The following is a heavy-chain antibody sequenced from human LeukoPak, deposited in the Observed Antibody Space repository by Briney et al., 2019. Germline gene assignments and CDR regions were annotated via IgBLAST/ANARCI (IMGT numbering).Heavy chain of an antibody. CDR1: GGSISSYY. Sequence: SETLSLTCTVSGGSISSYYWSWIRQPAGKGLEWIGRIYTSGSTNYNPSLKSRVTTSVDTSKNQFSLKLSSVTAADTAVYYCARDWPSLMDSSGWYDAFDIWGQGTMVTVSS. J-gene: IGHJ3*02. CDR2: IYTSGST. CDR3: ARDWPSLMDSSGWYDAFDI. V-gene: IGHV4-4*07. D-gene: IGHD6-19*01.